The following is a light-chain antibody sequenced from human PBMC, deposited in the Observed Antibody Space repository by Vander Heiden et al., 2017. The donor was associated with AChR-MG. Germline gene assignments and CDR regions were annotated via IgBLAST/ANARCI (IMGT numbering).Light chain of an antibody. V-gene: IGKV3-15*01. CDR1: GPINNN. J-gene: IGKJ4*01. Sequence: EVVVTQSPGNLSVSPGERVPLSCRTSGPINNNLAWYQHRPGQPPRVLIYYASTRATGIPVRFSGSGSVTDFTLTISSLQSEDFAVYYCQQFYGWPQTFGGGTKVEVK. CDR2: YAS. CDR3: QQFYGWPQT.